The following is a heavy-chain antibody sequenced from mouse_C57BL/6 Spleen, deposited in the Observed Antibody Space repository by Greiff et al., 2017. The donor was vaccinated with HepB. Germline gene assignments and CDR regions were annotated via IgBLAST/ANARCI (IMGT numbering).Heavy chain of an antibody. V-gene: IGHV1-55*01. CDR3: ARLRYYGSSPYYFDY. J-gene: IGHJ2*01. CDR1: GYTFTSYW. D-gene: IGHD1-1*01. CDR2: IYPGSGST. Sequence: VKLQQPGAELVKPGASVKMSCKASGYTFTSYWITWVKQRPGQGLEWIGDIYPGSGSTNYNEKFKSKATLTVDTSSSTAYMQLSSLTSEDSAVYYCARLRYYGSSPYYFDYWGQGTTLTVSS.